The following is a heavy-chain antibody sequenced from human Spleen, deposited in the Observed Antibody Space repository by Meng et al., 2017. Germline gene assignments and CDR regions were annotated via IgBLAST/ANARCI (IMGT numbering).Heavy chain of an antibody. J-gene: IGHJ4*02. Sequence: GGSLRLSCAASGFAFSSYSMNWVRQAPGKGLEWVSSISSSSSYIYYADSVKGRFTISRDNAKNSLYLQMNSLRAEDTAVYYCARPSGADCSSTSCPFDYWGQGTLVTVSS. CDR1: GFAFSSYS. D-gene: IGHD2-2*01. CDR3: ARPSGADCSSTSCPFDY. CDR2: ISSSSSYI. V-gene: IGHV3-21*01.